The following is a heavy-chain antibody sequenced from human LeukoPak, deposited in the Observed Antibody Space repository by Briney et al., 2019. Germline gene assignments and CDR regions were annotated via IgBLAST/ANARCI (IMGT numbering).Heavy chain of an antibody. D-gene: IGHD2-15*01. Sequence: GGSLRLSCAASGFTFSTYAMIWVPQAQGRGWEGGSTFSGSAGNTYYADSVKGRFTISRDNSKNTLYLQMNSLRAEDTAVYYCAKSGLNRFDYWGQGTLVTVSS. CDR2: FSGSAGNT. CDR3: AKSGLNRFDY. V-gene: IGHV3-23*01. J-gene: IGHJ4*02. CDR1: GFTFSTYA.